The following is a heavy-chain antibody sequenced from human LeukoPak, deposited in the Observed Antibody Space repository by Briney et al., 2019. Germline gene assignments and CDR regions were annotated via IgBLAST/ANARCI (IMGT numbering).Heavy chain of an antibody. CDR2: ISASGDNT. V-gene: IGHV3-23*01. Sequence: GGSLRLSCAASGLTFAGYDMSWVRQAPGKGLEWVSTISASGDNTYYAGSVKGRFTISRDNSKNTLYLQMNSLRVEDTALYYCAKRSAARGGYFDQWGQGTLVTVSS. CDR1: GLTFAGYD. J-gene: IGHJ4*02. D-gene: IGHD2-2*01. CDR3: AKRSAARGGYFDQ.